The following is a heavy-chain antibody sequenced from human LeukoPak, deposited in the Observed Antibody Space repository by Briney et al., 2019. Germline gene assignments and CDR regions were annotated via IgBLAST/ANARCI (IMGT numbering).Heavy chain of an antibody. D-gene: IGHD3-22*01. CDR3: AKASTRDSGYYFDS. J-gene: IGHJ4*02. V-gene: IGHV3-23*01. CDR1: GFTFSSYA. Sequence: GRCLRLSRAASGFTFSSYAIGWVRQAPGKGLEGVSSVMGCGITTYYADSMKGRFTISRDNSKDTLFLQINSLRAEDTATYYCAKASTRDSGYYFDSWGQGTLVTVSS. CDR2: VMGCGITT.